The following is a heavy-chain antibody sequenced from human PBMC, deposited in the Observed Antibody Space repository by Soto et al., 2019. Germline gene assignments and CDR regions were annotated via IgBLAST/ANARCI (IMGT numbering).Heavy chain of an antibody. CDR3: ARRTRHYDFLES. Sequence: PSETLSLTCAVSGGSITSRDHDWDWIRRPPGEGLEWIGAIHYDGSTFYNPSLKSRVTMSVDTSKTQFSLKLTSVTATDTGVYYCARRTRHYDFLESWGRGTLVTVSS. CDR2: IHYDGST. D-gene: IGHD3-3*01. V-gene: IGHV4-39*01. J-gene: IGHJ5*01. CDR1: GGSITSRDHD.